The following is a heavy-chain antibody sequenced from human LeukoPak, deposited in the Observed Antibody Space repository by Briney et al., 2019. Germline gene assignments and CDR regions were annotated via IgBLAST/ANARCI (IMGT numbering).Heavy chain of an antibody. CDR1: GGPFSDYY. CDR2: INHSGST. CDR3: ARGRKRRGIAVAGTSWFDP. J-gene: IGHJ5*02. D-gene: IGHD6-19*01. V-gene: IGHV4-34*01. Sequence: SETLSLTCAVYGGPFSDYYWSWIRQPPGKGLEWIGRINHSGSTNYNPSPKSRVTISVDTSKNQFSLKLSSVTAADTAVYYCARGRKRRGIAVAGTSWFDPWGQGTLVTVSS.